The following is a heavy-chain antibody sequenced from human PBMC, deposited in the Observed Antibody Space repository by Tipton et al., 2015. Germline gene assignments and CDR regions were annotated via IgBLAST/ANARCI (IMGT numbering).Heavy chain of an antibody. Sequence: SLRLSCAASGFTFSSYAMGWVRQAPGKGLEWVSGISWNSDSLGYADSVKGRFTISRDNAKNSLYLQMNSLRAEDTALYYCVKDTSWVLLMGGFDYWGQGTLVTVSS. D-gene: IGHD2/OR15-2a*01. CDR3: VKDTSWVLLMGGFDY. CDR1: GFTFSSYA. J-gene: IGHJ4*02. CDR2: ISWNSDSL. V-gene: IGHV3-9*01.